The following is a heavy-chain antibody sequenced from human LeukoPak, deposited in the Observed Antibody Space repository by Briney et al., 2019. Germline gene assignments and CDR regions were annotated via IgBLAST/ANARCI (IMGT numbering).Heavy chain of an antibody. CDR1: GGTLSSYA. V-gene: IGHV1-69*05. CDR2: IIPIFGTA. J-gene: IGHJ4*02. Sequence: SVRVSCKASGGTLSSYAISWVRQAPGQGLEWMGGIIPIFGTANYAQKFQGRVTITTDESTSTAYVELSSLRSEDTAVYYCARRGTTIHSYHFDYWGQGTLVTVSS. CDR3: ARRGTTIHSYHFDY. D-gene: IGHD1-7*01.